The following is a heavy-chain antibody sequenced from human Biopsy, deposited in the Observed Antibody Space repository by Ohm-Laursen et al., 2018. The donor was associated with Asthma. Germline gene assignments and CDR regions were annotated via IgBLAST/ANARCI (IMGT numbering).Heavy chain of an antibody. Sequence: VSSVKVSCKAYGYPFTDYYVHWVRQAPGQGLEWMGRIDPNSGGTNYAQKFLGRVTMTRDTSVNTVFMVLSRLRSDDTAVYYCARIKIRIGAGTDRYFDLWGRGTLVTVSS. V-gene: IGHV1-2*06. CDR3: ARIKIRIGAGTDRYFDL. CDR1: GYPFTDYY. J-gene: IGHJ2*01. CDR2: IDPNSGGT. D-gene: IGHD3-16*01.